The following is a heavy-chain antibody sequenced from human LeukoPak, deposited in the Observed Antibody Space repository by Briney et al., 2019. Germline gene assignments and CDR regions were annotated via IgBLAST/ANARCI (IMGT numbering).Heavy chain of an antibody. J-gene: IGHJ4*02. V-gene: IGHV4-59*08. CDR3: ARHSYDSSGYKVDY. CDR1: GGSISSYY. CDR2: IYYSGST. D-gene: IGHD3-22*01. Sequence: SETLSLTCTVSGGSISSYYWSWIRQPPGKGLEWIGYIYYSGSTNYNPSLKSRVTISVDTSKNQFSLKLSSVTAADTAVYYCARHSYDSSGYKVDYWGQGTLVTVSS.